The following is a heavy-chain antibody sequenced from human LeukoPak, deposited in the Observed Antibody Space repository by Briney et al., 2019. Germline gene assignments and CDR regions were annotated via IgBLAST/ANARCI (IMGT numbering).Heavy chain of an antibody. J-gene: IGHJ4*02. CDR1: GGSFSSYY. CDR3: ARGHYSYGYFDY. D-gene: IGHD5-18*01. Sequence: SETLSLTCTVSGGSFSSYYWSWIRQPAGKGLEWIGGIYTSGSTNYNPSLKSRVTMSVDTSKNQFSLKLSSVTAADTAVYYCARGHYSYGYFDYWGQGTLVTVSS. V-gene: IGHV4-4*07. CDR2: IYTSGST.